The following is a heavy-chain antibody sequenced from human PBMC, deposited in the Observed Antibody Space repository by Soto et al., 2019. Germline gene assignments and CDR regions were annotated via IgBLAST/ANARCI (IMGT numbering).Heavy chain of an antibody. J-gene: IGHJ5*02. CDR3: ARFFGFGEGTWFDP. CDR1: GFAFSTYW. V-gene: IGHV3-74*01. Sequence: GGSLRLSCAASGFAFSTYWMHWFRQAPGKGPVWVSRIKSDGSTTTYADSVKGRFTISRDNAKNTLYLQMNSLRAEDTAVYYCARFFGFGEGTWFDPWGQGTLVTVSS. CDR2: IKSDGSTT. D-gene: IGHD3-10*01.